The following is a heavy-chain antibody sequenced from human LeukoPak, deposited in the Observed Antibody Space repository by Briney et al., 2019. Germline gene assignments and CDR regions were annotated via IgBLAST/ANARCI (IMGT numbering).Heavy chain of an antibody. Sequence: TPCLAPAVTGGCIDRVSSNWIGEPPEKELEWIGYIDNSGSTKYSPSLKSRITMSRDTSKKQFSLKLTSVTAADTAMYYCASGAGWLIDYWGQGTLVSVSS. J-gene: IGHJ4*02. D-gene: IGHD6-19*01. V-gene: IGHV4-4*08. CDR3: ASGAGWLIDY. CDR1: GGCIDRVS. CDR2: IDNSGST.